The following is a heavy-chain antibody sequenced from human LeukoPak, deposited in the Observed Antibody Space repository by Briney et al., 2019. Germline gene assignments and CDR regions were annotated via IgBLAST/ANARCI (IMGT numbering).Heavy chain of an antibody. CDR2: ISSSSSYI. CDR3: ARADHDILTGYYRDSDAFDI. J-gene: IGHJ3*02. CDR1: GFTFSSYS. D-gene: IGHD3-9*01. V-gene: IGHV3-21*01. Sequence: GGSLRLSCAASGFTFSSYSMNWVRQPPGKGLEWVSSISSSSSYIYYADSVKGRFTISRDNAKNSLYLQMNSLRAEDTAVYYCARADHDILTGYYRDSDAFDIWGQGTMVTVSS.